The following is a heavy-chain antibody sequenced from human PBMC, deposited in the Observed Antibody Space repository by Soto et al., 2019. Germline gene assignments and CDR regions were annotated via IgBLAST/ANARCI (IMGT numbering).Heavy chain of an antibody. Sequence: GGSLRLSCAASGITFSSYAMTWVRQAPGKGLEWVSGISGSGGSTYYADSVKGRFTISRDNSLHTVYLQMNSLGPEDTAVYFCARSSGVSTPDFDYWGQGALVTVSS. CDR3: ARSSGVSTPDFDY. D-gene: IGHD3-10*01. CDR1: GITFSSYA. J-gene: IGHJ4*02. CDR2: ISGSGGST. V-gene: IGHV3-23*01.